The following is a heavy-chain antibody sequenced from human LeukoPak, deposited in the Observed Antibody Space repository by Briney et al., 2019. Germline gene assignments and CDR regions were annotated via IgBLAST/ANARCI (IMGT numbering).Heavy chain of an antibody. Sequence: GGSLRLSCAASGFSFSTDAMTWVRQAPGKGLQWVSAISGSGGDTYYEDSVKGRFTISRDNSKNMMYLQMHSLRAEDTAVYYCARDDSGWSKNYWGQGTLVTVSS. V-gene: IGHV3-23*01. CDR3: ARDDSGWSKNY. CDR1: GFSFSTDA. CDR2: ISGSGGDT. D-gene: IGHD6-19*01. J-gene: IGHJ4*02.